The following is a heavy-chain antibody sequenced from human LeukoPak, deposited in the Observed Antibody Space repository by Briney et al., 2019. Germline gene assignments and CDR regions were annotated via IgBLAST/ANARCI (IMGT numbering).Heavy chain of an antibody. CDR1: GGSISSSSYY. Sequence: SETLSLTCTVSGGSISSSSYYWGWIRQPPGKGLEWIGSIYYSGSTYYNPSLKSRVTISVDTSKNQFSLKLSSVTAADTAVYYCARGLSGSRRNDAFDIWGQGTMVTVSS. J-gene: IGHJ3*02. V-gene: IGHV4-39*07. D-gene: IGHD1-26*01. CDR3: ARGLSGSRRNDAFDI. CDR2: IYYSGST.